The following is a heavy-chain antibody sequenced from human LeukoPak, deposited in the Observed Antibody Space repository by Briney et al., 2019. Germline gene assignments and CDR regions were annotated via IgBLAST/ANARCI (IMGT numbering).Heavy chain of an antibody. CDR3: ARAVGATPIDAFDI. CDR1: GFTFSDYY. CDR2: ISSSSSYT. J-gene: IGHJ3*02. Sequence: PGGSLRLSCAASGFTFSDYYMSWIRQAPEKGLEWVSYISSSSSYTNYADSVKGRFTISRDNAKNSLYLQMNSLRAEDTAVYYCARAVGATPIDAFDIWGQGTMVTVSS. D-gene: IGHD1-26*01. V-gene: IGHV3-11*06.